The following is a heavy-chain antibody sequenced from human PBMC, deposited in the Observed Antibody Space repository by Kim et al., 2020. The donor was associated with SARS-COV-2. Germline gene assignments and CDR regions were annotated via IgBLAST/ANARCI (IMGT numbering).Heavy chain of an antibody. Sequence: GGSLRLSCAASGFYFTSFVMTWVRQAPGKGLECVSTISRSGDTTYYTDSVKGRFTISRDNSKNVLYLQMNSLRAEDTAIYYCARDDGGVELTSAYYWGQGSLVTVPP. D-gene: IGHD1-26*01. CDR3: ARDDGGVELTSAYY. V-gene: IGHV3-23*01. CDR2: ISRSGDTT. CDR1: GFYFTSFV. J-gene: IGHJ4*02.